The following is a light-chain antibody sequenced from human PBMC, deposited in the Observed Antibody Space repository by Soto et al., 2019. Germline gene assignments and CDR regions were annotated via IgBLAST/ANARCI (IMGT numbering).Light chain of an antibody. V-gene: IGKV3-20*01. CDR1: QSVGSSY. CDR3: QQYGTSPPT. Sequence: EIVLTQSPGTLSLSPGERANLSCRTSQSVGSSYLAWYQQKPGQAPRLVIYGHSSRATGIPDRFSGSGSGTDFTLTINRLETEDFAVYYCQQYGTSPPTFGQGTKVEIK. J-gene: IGKJ1*01. CDR2: GHS.